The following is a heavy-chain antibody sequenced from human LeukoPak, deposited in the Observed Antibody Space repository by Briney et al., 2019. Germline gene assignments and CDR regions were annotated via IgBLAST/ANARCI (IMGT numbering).Heavy chain of an antibody. J-gene: IGHJ5*02. CDR2: INHSGST. D-gene: IGHD2-2*03. Sequence: SETLSLTCAVYGGSFSGYYWSWIRQPPGKGLEWIGEINHSGSTNYHPSLKCRVTISVDTSKNQFSLKLSSVTASDTAVYYCARMGGYCSSTSCYEFSWLDPWGDITLVTVSS. CDR1: GGSFSGYY. CDR3: ARMGGYCSSTSCYEFSWLDP. V-gene: IGHV4-34*01.